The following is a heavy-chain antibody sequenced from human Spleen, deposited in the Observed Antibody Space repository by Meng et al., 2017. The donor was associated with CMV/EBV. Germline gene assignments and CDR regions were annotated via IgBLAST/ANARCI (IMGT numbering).Heavy chain of an antibody. Sequence: LSRTCAVDGGSLTTYYWSWVRQPPGKGLEWIGEINHSGTTDYNSSLESRATISVDTSKKQVSLRLTSVTAADTAVYYCSRGYGPEGYWGQGTLVTVSS. J-gene: IGHJ4*02. CDR3: SRGYGPEGY. V-gene: IGHV4-34*01. D-gene: IGHD3-10*01. CDR1: GGSLTTYY. CDR2: INHSGTT.